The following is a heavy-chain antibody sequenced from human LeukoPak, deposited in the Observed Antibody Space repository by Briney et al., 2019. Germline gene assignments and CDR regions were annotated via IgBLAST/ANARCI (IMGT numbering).Heavy chain of an antibody. CDR2: IHTGGTT. CDR1: GIDISYHY. D-gene: IGHD3-10*01. CDR3: AKDGSGEVLLWFGEQNSISYY. Sequence: GGSLRLFCVASGIDISYHYVGWVRQAPGKGLEWVSVIHTGGTTYYADSVKGRFTISRDNSKNTLYLQMNSLRAEDTAVYYCAKDGSGEVLLWFGEQNSISYYWGQGTLVTVSS. V-gene: IGHV3-53*01. J-gene: IGHJ4*02.